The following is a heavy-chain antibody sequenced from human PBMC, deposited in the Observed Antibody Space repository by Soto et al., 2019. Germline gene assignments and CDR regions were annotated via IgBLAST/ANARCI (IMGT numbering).Heavy chain of an antibody. D-gene: IGHD6-13*01. CDR2: IIPIFGTA. J-gene: IGHJ4*02. CDR1: GGTFSSYA. V-gene: IGHV1-69*01. CDR3: ARRSIAAAYGYFDY. Sequence: QVQLVQSGAEVKKPGSSVKLSCKASGGTFSSYAVSCVRQAPGQGLEWMGGIIPIFGTANYAQKFQGRVTIIADESTSTAYMELSSLRSEDTDAYYCARRSIAAAYGYFDYWGQGTLVTVSS.